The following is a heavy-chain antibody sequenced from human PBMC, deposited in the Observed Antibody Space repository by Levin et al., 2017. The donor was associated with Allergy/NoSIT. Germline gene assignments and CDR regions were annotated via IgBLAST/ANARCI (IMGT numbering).Heavy chain of an antibody. J-gene: IGHJ4*02. CDR2: ISGSGGST. CDR3: ANEYYYDSSGYYSGVFSGQI. D-gene: IGHD3-22*01. V-gene: IGHV3-23*01. Sequence: PGGSLRLSCAASGFTFSSYAMSWVRQAPGKGLEWVSAISGSGGSTYYADSVKGRFTISRDNSKNTLYLQMNSLRAEDTAVYYCANEYYYDSSGYYSGVFSGQIGGQGTLVTVSS. CDR1: GFTFSSYA.